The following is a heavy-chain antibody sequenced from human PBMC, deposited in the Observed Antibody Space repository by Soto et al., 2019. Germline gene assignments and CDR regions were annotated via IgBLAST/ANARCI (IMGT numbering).Heavy chain of an antibody. V-gene: IGHV1-18*01. CDR2: ISGYNGNT. CDR3: ARDPGSGFGYSYAFAMAV. D-gene: IGHD5-18*01. CDR1: GYTFSNYG. Sequence: QVQLVQSGAEVKKSGASVKVSCKASGYTFSNYGISWVRQGPGQGLEWMGWISGYNGNTHYEEKVQDRIKMTTDTSTSTTYLELRSLRSDDTALYFCARDPGSGFGYSYAFAMAVWGQGTTVTVSS. J-gene: IGHJ6*02.